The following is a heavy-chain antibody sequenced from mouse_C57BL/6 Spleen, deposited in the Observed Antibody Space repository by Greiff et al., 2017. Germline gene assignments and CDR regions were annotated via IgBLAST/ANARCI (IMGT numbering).Heavy chain of an antibody. V-gene: IGHV2-5*01. D-gene: IGHD1-1*01. Sequence: VQLQQSGPGLVQPSQRLSITCTVSGFSLTSYGVHWVRQSPGKGLEWLGVIWRGGSTDYNAAFMSRLSITKDNSKSQVFFKMNSLQADDTAIYYCAKPYGSSYAWFAYWGQGTLVTVSA. CDR3: AKPYGSSYAWFAY. J-gene: IGHJ3*01. CDR2: IWRGGST. CDR1: GFSLTSYG.